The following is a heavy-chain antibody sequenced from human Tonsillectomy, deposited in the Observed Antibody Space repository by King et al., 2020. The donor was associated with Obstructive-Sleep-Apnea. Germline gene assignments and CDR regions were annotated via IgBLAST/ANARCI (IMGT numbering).Heavy chain of an antibody. D-gene: IGHD3-10*01. CDR2: IDASDSYS. V-gene: IGHV5-10-1*03. J-gene: IGHJ5*02. Sequence: VQLVESGAEVKKPGESLRISCKGSGYSFTSYWISWVRLMPGKGLEWMGVIDASDSYSNYSPSFQGHVTMSVDKSISTADLQWSSLKSSDTAMYFCARRSYGSGYWFDPWGQGTPVTVSS. CDR1: GYSFTSYW. CDR3: ARRSYGSGYWFDP.